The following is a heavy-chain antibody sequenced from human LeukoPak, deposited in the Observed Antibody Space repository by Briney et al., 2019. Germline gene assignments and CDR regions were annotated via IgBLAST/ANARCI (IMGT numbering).Heavy chain of an antibody. CDR3: ARLIVVVPAATFDY. J-gene: IGHJ4*02. V-gene: IGHV3-48*01. Sequence: GGSLRLSCVASGFTFSSYSMNWVRQAPGKGLEWVSYISSSSSTIYYADSVKSRFTISRDNAKNSLYLQMNSLRAEDTAVYYCARLIVVVPAATFDYWGQGTLVTVSS. D-gene: IGHD2-2*01. CDR1: GFTFSSYS. CDR2: ISSSSSTI.